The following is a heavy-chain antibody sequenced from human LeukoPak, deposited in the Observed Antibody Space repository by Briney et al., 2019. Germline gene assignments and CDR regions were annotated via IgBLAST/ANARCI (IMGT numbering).Heavy chain of an antibody. CDR2: ISGSGGST. J-gene: IGHJ3*02. Sequence: GGSLRLSCAASGLTFSSYAMSWVRQAPGKGLEWVSAISGSGGSTYYADSVKGRFTISRDNSKNTLYLQMNSLRAEDTAVYYCAKDHDHDYVWGSYRYLYAFDIWGQGTMVTVSS. CDR1: GLTFSSYA. CDR3: AKDHDHDYVWGSYRYLYAFDI. V-gene: IGHV3-23*01. D-gene: IGHD3-16*02.